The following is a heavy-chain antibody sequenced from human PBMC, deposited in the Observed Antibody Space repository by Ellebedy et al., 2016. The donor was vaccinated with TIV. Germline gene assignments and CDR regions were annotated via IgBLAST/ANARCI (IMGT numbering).Heavy chain of an antibody. CDR2: IYYSGST. CDR3: ARGRRDSASFDY. Sequence: MPSETLSLTCTVSGGSISSGGYYWSWIRQHPGKGLEWIGYIYYSGSTYYNPSLKSRVTISVDTSKNQFSLKLRSVTAADTAVYYCARGRRDSASFDYWGQGTLVTVSS. J-gene: IGHJ4*02. V-gene: IGHV4-31*03. CDR1: GGSISSGGYY. D-gene: IGHD2-15*01.